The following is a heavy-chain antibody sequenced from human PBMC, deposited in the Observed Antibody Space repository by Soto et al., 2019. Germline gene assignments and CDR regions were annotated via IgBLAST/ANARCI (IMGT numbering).Heavy chain of an antibody. J-gene: IGHJ6*03. CDR3: ARGDGHYDFWSGLGYYYYYYYMDV. CDR2: INHSGST. Sequence: SETLSLTCAVYGGSFSGYYWSWIRQPPGKGLEWIGEINHSGSTNYNPSLKSRVTISVDTSKNQFSLKLSSVTAADTAVYYCARGDGHYDFWSGLGYYYYYYYMDVWGKGTTVTVSS. CDR1: GGSFSGYY. V-gene: IGHV4-34*01. D-gene: IGHD3-3*01.